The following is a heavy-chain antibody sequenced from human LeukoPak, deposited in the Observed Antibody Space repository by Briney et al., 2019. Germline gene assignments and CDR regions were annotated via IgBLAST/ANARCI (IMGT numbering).Heavy chain of an antibody. V-gene: IGHV4-39*07. CDR3: ARHTWQWLPFDD. CDR2: IFYSGST. Sequence: PSETLSLTCTVSGGSISTSNYYWGWIRQPPGKGLEWIGNIFYSGSTYYSPSLKSRVTISLDTSRNQFSLKLNSVTAADTAIYYRARHTWQWLPFDDWGQGTQVTISS. CDR1: GGSISTSNYY. J-gene: IGHJ4*02. D-gene: IGHD5-12*01.